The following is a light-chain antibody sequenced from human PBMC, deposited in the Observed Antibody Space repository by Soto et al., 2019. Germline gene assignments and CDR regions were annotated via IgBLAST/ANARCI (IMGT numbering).Light chain of an antibody. CDR1: QNINTY. J-gene: IGKJ5*01. CDR3: QQYDILPIT. Sequence: DIQMTQSPISLLASVGVSTTVKCQATQNINTYLNWYQQKPGKAPNLLIYDVSNLEIGVPSRFSGSGSGTHFTFTISSLQPEDIGTYYCQQYDILPITFGRGTRLEIK. V-gene: IGKV1-33*01. CDR2: DVS.